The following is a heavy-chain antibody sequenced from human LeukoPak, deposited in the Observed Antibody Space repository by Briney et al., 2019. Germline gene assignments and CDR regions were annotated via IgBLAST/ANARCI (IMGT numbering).Heavy chain of an antibody. CDR1: GFTFSNYA. CDR2: ISFDGSNK. Sequence: PGGSLRLSCAASGFTFSNYAMHWVRQAPGEGLEWVALISFDGSNKDYADSVKGRFTISRDNSKNTLYLQMNSLRAGDTAVYYCAKPHFDDWGQGTLVTVSS. CDR3: AKPHFDD. J-gene: IGHJ4*02. V-gene: IGHV3-30*04.